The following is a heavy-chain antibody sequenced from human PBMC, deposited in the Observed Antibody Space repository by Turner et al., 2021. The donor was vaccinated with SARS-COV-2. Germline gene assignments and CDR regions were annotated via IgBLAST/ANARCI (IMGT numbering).Heavy chain of an antibody. D-gene: IGHD1-26*01. V-gene: IGHV1-69*10. CDR2: IIPIIGIA. CDR3: ARRHSGNYDAFDI. Sequence: QVQLVQSGAEVNKLGSSVKVSCKASGDTFSSHVISWVRQAPGQGLEWMGGIIPIIGIANYAQKFQGRVTITADKSTSTAYMELSSLRSDDTAVYYCARRHSGNYDAFDIWGQGTMVTVSS. J-gene: IGHJ3*02. CDR1: GDTFSSHV.